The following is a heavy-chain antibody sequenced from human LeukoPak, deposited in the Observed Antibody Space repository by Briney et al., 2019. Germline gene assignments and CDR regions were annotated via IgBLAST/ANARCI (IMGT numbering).Heavy chain of an antibody. J-gene: IGHJ4*02. CDR3: ARVDGPYSGYDRYYFDY. CDR2: ISAYNGNT. Sequence: ASVKVSCKASGYTFTSYGISWVRQAPGQGLEGMGWISAYNGNTNYAQKLQGRVTMTTDTSTSTAYMELRSLRSDDTAVYYCARVDGPYSGYDRYYFDYWGQGTLVTVSS. CDR1: GYTFTSYG. V-gene: IGHV1-18*01. D-gene: IGHD5-12*01.